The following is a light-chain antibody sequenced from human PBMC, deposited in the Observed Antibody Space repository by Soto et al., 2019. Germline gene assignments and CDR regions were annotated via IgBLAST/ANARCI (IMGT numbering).Light chain of an antibody. CDR2: DVY. J-gene: IGLJ1*01. CDR3: TSYTSTSTPYV. CDR1: SSDVGRYTY. V-gene: IGLV2-14*03. Sequence: QSAPTRPASVSGAPGQSITISCAGTSSDVGRYTYVSWYQQHPGKAPKLIIYDVYNRPSGVSTRFSGSKSGNTASLTIPGLQAEDEADYYCTSYTSTSTPYVFGGGTKVTVL.